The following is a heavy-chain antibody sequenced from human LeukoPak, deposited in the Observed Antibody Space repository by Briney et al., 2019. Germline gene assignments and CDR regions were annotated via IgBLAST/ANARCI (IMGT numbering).Heavy chain of an antibody. CDR3: ARDQSAGYSSSGSSSWGRLGD. J-gene: IGHJ4*02. Sequence: PGGSLRLSCAASGFTFSSYAVHWVRQAPGGGLEWVAVISYDGSNEYYADSVKGRFTTSRDNSKNTLYLQMNSLRDEDTAVYYCARDQSAGYSSSGSSSWGRLGDWGQGTLVTVSS. CDR1: GFTFSSYA. CDR2: ISYDGSNE. D-gene: IGHD6-13*01. V-gene: IGHV3-30-3*01.